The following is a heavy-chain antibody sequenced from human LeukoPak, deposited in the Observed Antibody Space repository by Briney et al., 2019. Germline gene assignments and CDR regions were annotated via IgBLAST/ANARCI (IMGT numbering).Heavy chain of an antibody. CDR3: ARGREDGYNLDY. CDR1: GFAFGSYW. D-gene: IGHD5-24*01. CDR2: MKHDGSEK. J-gene: IGHJ4*02. V-gene: IGHV3-7*01. Sequence: PGGSLRLSCVGSGFAFGSYWMNWVRQAPGKGLEWVANMKHDGSEKYYVDSVKGRFTISRDNAKNSLYLQMNSLRAEDTAVYYCARGREDGYNLDYWGQGTLVTVSS.